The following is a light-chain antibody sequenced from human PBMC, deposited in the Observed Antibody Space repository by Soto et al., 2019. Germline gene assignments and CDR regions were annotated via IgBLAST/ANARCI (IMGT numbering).Light chain of an antibody. V-gene: IGKV3-20*01. CDR1: QSVSSSY. CDR2: GTS. CDR3: QQYGSSSWT. J-gene: IGKJ1*01. Sequence: EIVFTQSPGSLFLSPGESATLSCRSRQSVSSSYLAWYQQKPGQAPRLLIYGTSSRATAIPDRFSGSGSGTDFTLTISRLEPEDLAVYYCQQYGSSSWTFGQGNKVDIK.